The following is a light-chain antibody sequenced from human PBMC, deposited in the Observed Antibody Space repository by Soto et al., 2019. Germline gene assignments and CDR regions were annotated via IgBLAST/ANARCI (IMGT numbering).Light chain of an antibody. CDR1: QSVSSSY. Sequence: EIVLTQSPGTLSLSPGERATLSCRASQSVSSSYLALYQQKPGQAPRLLIYGASSRATGIPDWFSGSGYGTDFTLTISRLELEDFAVYSCQQYGSSPQMTFGQGTRLEIK. CDR3: QQYGSSPQMT. V-gene: IGKV3-20*01. J-gene: IGKJ5*01. CDR2: GAS.